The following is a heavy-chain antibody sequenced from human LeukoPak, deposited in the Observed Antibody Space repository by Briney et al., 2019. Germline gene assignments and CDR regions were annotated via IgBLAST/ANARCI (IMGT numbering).Heavy chain of an antibody. CDR3: ASGYDYVWGSPY. CDR1: GGSINSRPYY. D-gene: IGHD3-16*01. CDR2: IYYSGST. Sequence: PSETLSLTCSVSGGSINSRPYYWGWIRQPPGKGLEWIGNIYYSGSTYYNPSLKSRVTISVDTSKNQFSLKLSSVTAADTAVYYCASGYDYVWGSPYWGQGTLVTVSS. V-gene: IGHV4-39*07. J-gene: IGHJ4*02.